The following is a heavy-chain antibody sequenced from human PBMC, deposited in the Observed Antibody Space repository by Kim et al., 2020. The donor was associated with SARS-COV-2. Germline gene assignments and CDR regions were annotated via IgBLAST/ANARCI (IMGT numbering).Heavy chain of an antibody. CDR1: GYTFTSYG. V-gene: IGHV1-18*01. Sequence: ASVKVSCKASGYTFTSYGISWVRQAPGQGLEWMGWISAYNGNTNYAQKLQGRVTTTTDTSTSTAYMELRSLRSDDTAVYYCARDTDSTVTTELSDAFDIWGQGTMVTVSS. D-gene: IGHD4-17*01. CDR2: ISAYNGNT. J-gene: IGHJ3*02. CDR3: ARDTDSTVTTELSDAFDI.